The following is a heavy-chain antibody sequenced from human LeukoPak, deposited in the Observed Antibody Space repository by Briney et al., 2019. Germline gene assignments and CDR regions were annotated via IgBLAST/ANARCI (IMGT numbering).Heavy chain of an antibody. CDR2: ISSSDSTI. Sequence: GGSLRLSCAASGFTFSSYEMHWVRQAPGKGLEWVSYISSSDSTIYYADSVKGRFTISRDNAKNSLYLQMNSLRAEDTAVYYCARDFGHWQLNGGYYFDYWGQGTLVTVSS. V-gene: IGHV3-48*03. CDR1: GFTFSSYE. D-gene: IGHD1-26*01. J-gene: IGHJ4*02. CDR3: ARDFGHWQLNGGYYFDY.